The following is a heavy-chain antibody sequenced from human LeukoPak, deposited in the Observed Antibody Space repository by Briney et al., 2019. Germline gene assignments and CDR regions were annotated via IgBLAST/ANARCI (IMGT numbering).Heavy chain of an antibody. J-gene: IGHJ4*02. CDR2: IKQDGSEK. D-gene: IGHD2-2*01. CDR3: AREGDPIVVVPAAILNY. CDR1: GFTFSSYW. V-gene: IGHV3-7*03. Sequence: GGSLRLSCAASGFTFSSYWMSWARQAPGKGLEWVANIKQDGSEKYYVDSVKGRFTVSRDNAKNSLYLQMNSLRAEDTAVYYCAREGDPIVVVPAAILNYWGQGTLVTVSS.